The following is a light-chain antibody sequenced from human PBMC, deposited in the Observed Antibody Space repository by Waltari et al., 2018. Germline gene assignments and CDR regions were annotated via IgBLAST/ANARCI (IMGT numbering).Light chain of an antibody. J-gene: IGLJ2*01. CDR1: SSDVGGYNY. CDR2: EVS. V-gene: IGLV2-14*01. Sequence: QSALTQPASVPGSPGQSITISCTGTSSDVGGYNYVSWYKQYPGKAPKLMISEVSDRPSGVSNRFSGSKSGNTASLTISGLQSEDEADYYCSSYTSSNSVVFGGGTKLTVL. CDR3: SSYTSSNSVV.